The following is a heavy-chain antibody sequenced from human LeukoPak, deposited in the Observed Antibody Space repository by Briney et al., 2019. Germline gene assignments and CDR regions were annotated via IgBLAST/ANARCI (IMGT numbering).Heavy chain of an antibody. V-gene: IGHV4-39*07. CDR1: GGXISSSSYY. D-gene: IGHD2-2*01. J-gene: IGHJ6*02. CDR2: INHSGST. Sequence: PSETLSLTCTVSGGXISSSSYYWGWIRQPPGKGLEWIGEINHSGSTNYNPSLKSRVTISVDTSKNQFSLKLSSVTAADTAVYYCATRLDCSSTTCYGGGMDVWGQGTTVTVSS. CDR3: ATRLDCSSTTCYGGGMDV.